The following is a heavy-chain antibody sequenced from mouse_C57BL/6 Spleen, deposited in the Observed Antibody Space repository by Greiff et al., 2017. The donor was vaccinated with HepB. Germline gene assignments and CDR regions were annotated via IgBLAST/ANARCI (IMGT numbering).Heavy chain of an antibody. V-gene: IGHV1-69*01. CDR1: GYTFTSYW. J-gene: IGHJ4*01. CDR2: IDPSDSYT. Sequence: QVQLKQPGAELVMPGASVKLSCKASGYTFTSYWMHWVKQRPGQGLEWIGEIDPSDSYTNYNQKFKGKSTLTVDKSSSTAYMQLSSLTSEDSAVYYCATRGGDYWGQGTSVTVSS. CDR3: ATRGGDY.